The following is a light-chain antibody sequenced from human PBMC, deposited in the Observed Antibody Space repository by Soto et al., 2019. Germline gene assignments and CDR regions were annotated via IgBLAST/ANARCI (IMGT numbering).Light chain of an antibody. J-gene: IGKJ2*01. V-gene: IGKV3-20*01. CDR1: QSVNSNF. CDR2: GVF. Sequence: ETVLTQSPGTVSLSPGERATLSCRTSQSVNSNFLAWYQQKPGQAPRLLIYGVFNRATGIPDWFSGSGSGTDFTITISGLEPDDSAVYYCQHYDGSPRTFGQGPKLEIK. CDR3: QHYDGSPRT.